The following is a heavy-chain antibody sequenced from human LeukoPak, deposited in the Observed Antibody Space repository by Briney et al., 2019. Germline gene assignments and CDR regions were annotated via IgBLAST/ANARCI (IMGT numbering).Heavy chain of an antibody. D-gene: IGHD2-2*02. V-gene: IGHV4-38-2*01. J-gene: IGHJ4*02. CDR3: ARLSGAPVRHPIYHFDS. CDR1: GYSISSGYY. Sequence: SETLSLTCAVSGYSISSGYYWGWIRQSPGKGLKWIGNIYHSGGTYKNPSLKSRVTISLDTSKNQFSLKLSSVTAADTAMYYCARLSGAPVRHPIYHFDSWGQGTLVAVSS. CDR2: IYHSGGT.